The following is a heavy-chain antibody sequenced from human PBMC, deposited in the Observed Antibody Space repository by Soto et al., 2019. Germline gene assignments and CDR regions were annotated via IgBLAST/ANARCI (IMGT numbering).Heavy chain of an antibody. J-gene: IGHJ6*02. CDR1: GYTFTGYY. V-gene: IGHV1-2*04. Sequence: ASVKVSCKASGYTFTGYYMHWVRQAPGQGLEWMGWINPNSGGTNYAQKFQGWVTMTRDTSISTAYMELSRLRSDDTAVSYCAIDRMDNWNPGSLYGRVVWGQGTTVTVSS. D-gene: IGHD1-20*01. CDR3: AIDRMDNWNPGSLYGRVV. CDR2: INPNSGGT.